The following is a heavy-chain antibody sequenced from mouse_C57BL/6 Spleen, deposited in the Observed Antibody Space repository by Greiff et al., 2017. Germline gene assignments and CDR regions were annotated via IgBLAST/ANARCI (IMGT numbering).Heavy chain of an antibody. V-gene: IGHV1-52*01. Sequence: VQLQQPGAELVRPGSSVKLSCKASGYTFTSYWMHWVKQRPIQGLEWIGNIDPSDSETHYNQKFKDKATLTVDKSSSTAYMQLSSLTSEDSAVDYCARRRLNDEGWFAYWGQGTLVTVSA. CDR1: GYTFTSYW. J-gene: IGHJ3*01. CDR2: IDPSDSET. D-gene: IGHD2-12*01. CDR3: ARRRLNDEGWFAY.